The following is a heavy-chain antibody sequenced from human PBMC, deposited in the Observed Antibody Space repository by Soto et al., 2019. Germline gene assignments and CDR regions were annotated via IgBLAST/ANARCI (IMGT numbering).Heavy chain of an antibody. CDR1: GYSFTSYW. J-gene: IGHJ4*02. D-gene: IGHD2-21*01. Sequence: GASLKISCKGSGYSFTSYWIGWVRQIPGKGLEWMGIIYPGDSDTRYSPSFQGQVTISADKSISTAYLQWSSLKASDTAMYYCARHAAYCSGDCYAFDYWGQGTLVTVSS. CDR2: IYPGDSDT. V-gene: IGHV5-51*01. CDR3: ARHAAYCSGDCYAFDY.